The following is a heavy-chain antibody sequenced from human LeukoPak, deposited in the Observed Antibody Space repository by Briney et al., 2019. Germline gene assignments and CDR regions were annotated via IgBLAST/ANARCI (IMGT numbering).Heavy chain of an antibody. Sequence: LGGSLRLSCAASGFTFSSYSMNWVRQAPGKGLEWVSSISSSSSYIYYADSVKGRFTISRDNAKNSLYLQMNSLRAEDTAVYYCARWGLNSGGIDDYWGQGTLVTVSS. J-gene: IGHJ4*02. CDR1: GFTFSSYS. D-gene: IGHD3-10*01. V-gene: IGHV3-21*01. CDR2: ISSSSSYI. CDR3: ARWGLNSGGIDDY.